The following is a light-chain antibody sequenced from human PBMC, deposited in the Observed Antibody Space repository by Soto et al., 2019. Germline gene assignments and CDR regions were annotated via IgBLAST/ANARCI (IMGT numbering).Light chain of an antibody. CDR3: QSYDKTLSGVV. CDR2: GNT. Sequence: QSVLTQPPSVSGAPGQRVTISCTGSSTNIGAGYDVHWYQQLPGTAPKLLIYGNTIRPSGVPDRFSGSKSGTSASPAITGLQAEDEADYYCQSYDKTLSGVVFGGGTKLTVL. CDR1: STNIGAGYD. V-gene: IGLV1-40*01. J-gene: IGLJ2*01.